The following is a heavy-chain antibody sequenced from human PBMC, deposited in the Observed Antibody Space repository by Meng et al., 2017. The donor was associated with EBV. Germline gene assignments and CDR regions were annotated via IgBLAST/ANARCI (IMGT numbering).Heavy chain of an antibody. Sequence: QVQLQQWGAGLLKPSXXXXLXCAVYGGSFSGYYWSWIRQPPGKGLEWIGEINHSGSTNYNPSLKSRVAISVDTSKNQFSLKLSSVTAADTAVYYCARGSYGSGSYFDYWGQGTLVTVSS. CDR2: INHSGST. CDR1: GGSFSGYY. D-gene: IGHD3-10*01. CDR3: ARGSYGSGSYFDY. V-gene: IGHV4-34*01. J-gene: IGHJ4*02.